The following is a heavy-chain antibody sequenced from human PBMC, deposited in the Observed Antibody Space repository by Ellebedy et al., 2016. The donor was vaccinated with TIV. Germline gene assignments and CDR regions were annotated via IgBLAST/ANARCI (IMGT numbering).Heavy chain of an antibody. CDR2: FSSSGSTI. CDR1: GFTFSDYY. D-gene: IGHD6-13*01. J-gene: IGHJ5*02. V-gene: IGHV3-11*01. Sequence: GGSLRLSXAASGFTFSDYYMNWIRQAPGKGLEWVSYFSSSGSTIYYADSVKGRFTISRDNAKNSLYLQMNSLRSEDTAVYYCARCKGSSFNWFDPWGQGTLVTVSS. CDR3: ARCKGSSFNWFDP.